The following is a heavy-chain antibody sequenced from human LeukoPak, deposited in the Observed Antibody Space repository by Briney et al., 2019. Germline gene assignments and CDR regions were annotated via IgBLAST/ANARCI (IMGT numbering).Heavy chain of an antibody. D-gene: IGHD2/OR15-2a*01. Sequence: SETLSLTCTVSGGSISSSSYYWGWIRQPPGKGLEWIGSIYYSGSTYYNPSLKSRVTISVDTSKNQFSLKLSSVTAADTAVYYCARPNFYGYFDYWGQGTLVTASS. J-gene: IGHJ4*02. CDR1: GGSISSSSYY. CDR2: IYYSGST. CDR3: ARPNFYGYFDY. V-gene: IGHV4-39*01.